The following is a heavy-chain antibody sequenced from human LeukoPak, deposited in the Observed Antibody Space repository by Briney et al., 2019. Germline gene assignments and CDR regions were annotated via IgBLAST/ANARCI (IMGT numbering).Heavy chain of an antibody. CDR1: GFTFSSYS. V-gene: IGHV3-48*01. CDR2: ISSSSSTI. J-gene: IGHJ4*02. CDR3: AKETVIAVAGTDY. Sequence: GGSLRLSCAASGFTFSSYSMNWVRQAPGKGLEGVSYISSSSSTIYYADSVKGRFTISRDNSKNTLYLQMNSLRAEDTAVYYCAKETVIAVAGTDYWGQGTLVTVSS. D-gene: IGHD6-19*01.